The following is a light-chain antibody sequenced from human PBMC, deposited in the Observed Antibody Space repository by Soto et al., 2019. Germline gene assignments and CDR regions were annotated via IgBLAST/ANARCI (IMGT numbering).Light chain of an antibody. J-gene: IGKJ1*01. CDR2: RAS. V-gene: IGKV3-15*01. Sequence: EIVMTQSPATLSVSPGERATLSCRASQSVSSNLGWYQQKPGQAPRLLIYRASTRATGIPARFSGSGSGTDFPLTITGLQSEDFAFYCDKHYHKWPPWTFGQGTKVEIK. CDR3: KHYHKWPPWT. CDR1: QSVSSN.